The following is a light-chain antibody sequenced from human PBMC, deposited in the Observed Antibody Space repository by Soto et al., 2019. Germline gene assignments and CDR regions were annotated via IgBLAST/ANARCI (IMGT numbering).Light chain of an antibody. CDR2: WAS. V-gene: IGKV4-1*01. J-gene: IGKJ4*01. CDR1: QSVLYSSNNKNH. CDR3: QQYYSTPLT. Sequence: DIVMTQSPASLAVSLGERATINCKSSQSVLYSSNNKNHLAWYQQKPGQPPKLLIYWASTRESGVPDRFSGSGSGTDFTLTISSLQAEDVAVYYCQQYYSTPLTFGGGTKVDIK.